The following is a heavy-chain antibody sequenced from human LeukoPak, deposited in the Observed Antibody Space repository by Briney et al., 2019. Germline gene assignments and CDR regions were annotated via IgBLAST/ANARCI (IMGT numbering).Heavy chain of an antibody. CDR3: ARVDVFGVVSSDYYYYYMDV. Sequence: PSETLSLTCSVSGGSISGYYWSWIRQPAGKGLEWIGRIYTSGSTNYNPSLKSRVTMSVDTSKNQFSPKLSYVTAADTAVYYCARVDVFGVVSSDYYYYYMDVWGKGTTVTVSS. J-gene: IGHJ6*03. D-gene: IGHD3-3*01. CDR1: GGSISGYY. V-gene: IGHV4-4*07. CDR2: IYTSGST.